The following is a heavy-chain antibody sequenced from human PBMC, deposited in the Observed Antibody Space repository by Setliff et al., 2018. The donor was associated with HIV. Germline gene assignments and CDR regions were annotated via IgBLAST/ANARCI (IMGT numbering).Heavy chain of an antibody. D-gene: IGHD3-10*01. CDR3: TRGWGLWFGQLSILPLDP. CDR1: GYMFTDYY. V-gene: IGHV1-2*02. J-gene: IGHJ5*02. CDR2: INPKSGDT. Sequence: GASVKVSCKASGYMFTDYYIHWVRQAPGQGLEWMGWINPKSGDTKYGQSFQGRVTMTRDTSISTAYMNLSGLRSNDTAVYYCTRGWGLWFGQLSILPLDPWGQGTLVTVSS.